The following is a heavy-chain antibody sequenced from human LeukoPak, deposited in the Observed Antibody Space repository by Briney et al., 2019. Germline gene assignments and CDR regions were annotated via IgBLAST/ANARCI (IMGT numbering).Heavy chain of an antibody. CDR2: INPSGGST. D-gene: IGHD3-3*01. J-gene: IGHJ4*02. CDR1: GYTFTSYY. CDR3: ARDRATRWSSFDY. Sequence: GASVKVSCKASGYTFTSYYMHWVRQAPGQGLEWMGIINPSGGSTSYAQKFQGRVTVTRDMSTSTVYMELSSLRSEDTAVYYCARDRATRWSSFDYWGQGTLVTVSS. V-gene: IGHV1-46*01.